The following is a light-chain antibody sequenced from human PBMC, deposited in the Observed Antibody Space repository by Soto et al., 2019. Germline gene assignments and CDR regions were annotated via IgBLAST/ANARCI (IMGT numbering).Light chain of an antibody. J-gene: IGKJ2*02. CDR2: ETS. CDR3: QQYDHLPCT. V-gene: IGKV1-33*01. CDR1: HDIKKY. Sequence: DIQLTQSPSSLSASVGDRLTITCQASHDIKKYLNWFQQKPGKAPKLLIYETSNLETGVPSRFTGSGSGTDITLTIISLQPEDIASYVSQQYDHLPCTFGQGTTLEL.